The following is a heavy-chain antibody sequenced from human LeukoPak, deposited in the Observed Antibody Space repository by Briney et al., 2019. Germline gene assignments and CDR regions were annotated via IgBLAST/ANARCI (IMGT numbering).Heavy chain of an antibody. CDR2: INPSDGAT. Sequence: ASVKVSCKASGYTFTMYYIHWVRQAPGQGLEWMGMINPSDGATTYAQRFQGRVTMTRDMSTTTVYMDLRSLRSEDTAVYFCARGPSGSGLLWFGELLDAYYFDYWGQGTLVTVSS. D-gene: IGHD3-10*01. CDR1: GYTFTMYY. J-gene: IGHJ4*02. V-gene: IGHV1-46*01. CDR3: ARGPSGSGLLWFGELLDAYYFDY.